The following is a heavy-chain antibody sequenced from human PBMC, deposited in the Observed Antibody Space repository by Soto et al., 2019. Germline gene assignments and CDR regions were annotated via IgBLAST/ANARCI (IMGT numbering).Heavy chain of an antibody. CDR2: ILPIFGTP. Sequence: SVKVSCTASGGTFSNSAIIWVRQAPGQGLEWMGGILPIFGTPNYAQKFQGRLTISADEFSSTAYMELNILRSEDTAVYYCARVGEPAEKYYYYGMDVWGQGTTVTVS. CDR1: GGTFSNSA. J-gene: IGHJ6*02. CDR3: ARVGEPAEKYYYYGMDV. V-gene: IGHV1-69*13. D-gene: IGHD2-21*01.